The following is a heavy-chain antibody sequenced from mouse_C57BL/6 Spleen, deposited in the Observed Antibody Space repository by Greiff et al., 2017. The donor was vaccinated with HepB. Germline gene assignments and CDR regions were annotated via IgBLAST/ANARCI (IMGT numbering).Heavy chain of an antibody. D-gene: IGHD2-5*01. J-gene: IGHJ3*01. V-gene: IGHV1-39*01. CDR3: ARRDYSNLAWFAY. Sequence: VQLQQSGPELVKPGASVKISCKASGYSFTDYNMNWVKQSKGKSLEWIGVINHNYGTTSYNQKLKGKATLTVDQSSSTAYMKLNSLTSEDSAVYYCARRDYSNLAWFAYWGQGTLVTVSA. CDR1: GYSFTDYN. CDR2: INHNYGTT.